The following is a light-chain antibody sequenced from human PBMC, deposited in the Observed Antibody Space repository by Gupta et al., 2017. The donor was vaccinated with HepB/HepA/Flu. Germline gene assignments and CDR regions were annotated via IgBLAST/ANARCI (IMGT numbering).Light chain of an antibody. V-gene: IGKV3-20*01. CDR2: AAS. CDR1: QSVNSNY. Sequence: ETVLTQSPGTLSLSPGERATLSCRASQSVNSNYLTWYQQKPGQAPKLLIYAASSRATGIPDRFSGSGSGTDFSLTISSLEPEDFAVYYCQQYGSLPRTFGGGTKVEIK. CDR3: QQYGSLPRT. J-gene: IGKJ4*01.